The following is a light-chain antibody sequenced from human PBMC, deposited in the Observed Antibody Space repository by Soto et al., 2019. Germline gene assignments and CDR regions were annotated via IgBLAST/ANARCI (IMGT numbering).Light chain of an antibody. V-gene: IGKV1-33*01. CDR1: QDISNY. CDR2: DAS. CDR3: QQYYRGIT. Sequence: DNQMTQSPSSLSASVGDRVTITCQASQDISNYLNWYQQKSGKAPKLLIYDASNLATGVPSRFSGSGSETDFTFTISSLQPEDIATYYCQQYYRGITFGPGTKVDIK. J-gene: IGKJ3*01.